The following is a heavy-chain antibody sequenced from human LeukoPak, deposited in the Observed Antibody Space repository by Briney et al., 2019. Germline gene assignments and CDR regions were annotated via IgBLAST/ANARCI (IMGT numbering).Heavy chain of an antibody. Sequence: ASVKVSCKASGYTFSGYYLHWVRQAPGQGLEWMGIINPSGGSTSYAQKFQGRVTMTRDMSTSTVYMELSSLRSEDTAVYYCARDRITMVRGVIIGEGAFDIWGQGTMVTVSS. D-gene: IGHD3-10*01. V-gene: IGHV1-46*01. CDR2: INPSGGST. CDR3: ARDRITMVRGVIIGEGAFDI. J-gene: IGHJ3*02. CDR1: GYTFSGYY.